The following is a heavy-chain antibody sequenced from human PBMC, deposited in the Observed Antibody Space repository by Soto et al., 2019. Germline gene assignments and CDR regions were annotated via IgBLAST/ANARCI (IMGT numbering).Heavy chain of an antibody. J-gene: IGHJ4*02. CDR1: GFTFSSYA. CDR3: ARDQCMRNGIAVALDY. V-gene: IGHV3-30-3*01. Sequence: PGGSLRLSCAASGFTFSSYAMHRIRQAPGKGLRWVAVRSYDGSNKYYADPVKGRFTISRDNSKNTLYLQMNSLRAEDTAVYYCARDQCMRNGIAVALDYWGQGTLVTVAS. D-gene: IGHD6-19*01. CDR2: RSYDGSNK.